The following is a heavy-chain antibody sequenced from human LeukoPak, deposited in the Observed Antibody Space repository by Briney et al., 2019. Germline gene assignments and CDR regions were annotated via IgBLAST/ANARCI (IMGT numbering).Heavy chain of an antibody. Sequence: SETLSLTCTVSGGSISSSSYYWGWIRQPPGKGLEWIGSIYYSGSTYYNPSLKSRVTISVDTSKNQFPLKLSSVTAADTAVYYCARDRDIVVVPAAKPRPARYMDVWGKGTTVTVSS. CDR1: GGSISSSSYY. J-gene: IGHJ6*03. CDR2: IYYSGST. CDR3: ARDRDIVVVPAAKPRPARYMDV. D-gene: IGHD2-2*01. V-gene: IGHV4-39*06.